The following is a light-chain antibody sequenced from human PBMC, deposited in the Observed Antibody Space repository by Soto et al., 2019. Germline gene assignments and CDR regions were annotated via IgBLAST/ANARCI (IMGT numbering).Light chain of an antibody. J-gene: IGLJ2*01. Sequence: NFMLTQPHSVSESPGETVTISCTRTSGGIASNYVQWYQQRPGSAPTIVIYEHNQRPSGVPDRFSGSKSGNTASLTVSGLQAEDEADYYCSSYAGSNNLVFGGGTKLTVL. CDR3: SSYAGSNNLV. V-gene: IGLV6-57*04. CDR1: SGGIASNY. CDR2: EHN.